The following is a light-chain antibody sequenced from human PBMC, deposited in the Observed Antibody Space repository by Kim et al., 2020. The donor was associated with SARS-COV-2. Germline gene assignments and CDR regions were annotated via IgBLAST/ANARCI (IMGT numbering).Light chain of an antibody. CDR3: QQSFSDLWT. V-gene: IGKV1-39*01. CDR1: QSIRTY. CDR2: GAS. J-gene: IGKJ1*01. Sequence: ASVGDRVTITCRAGQSIRTYLNWYQQKSGEAPKLLIYGASRLQSGVPSRFSGSGSGTDFTLTIGSLHPEDFATYYCQQSFSDLWTFGQGTKVDIK.